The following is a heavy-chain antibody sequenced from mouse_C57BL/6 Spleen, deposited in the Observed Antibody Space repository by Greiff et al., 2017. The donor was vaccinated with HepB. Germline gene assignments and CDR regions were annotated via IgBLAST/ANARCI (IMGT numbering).Heavy chain of an antibody. CDR2: INPSSGYT. Sequence: VQLQQSGAELARPGASVKMSCKASGYTFTSYTMHWVKQRPGQGLEWIGYINPSSGYTKYNQKFKDKATLTADKSSSTAYMQLSSLTSEDSAVYYCVRIYYGSSYDWYFDVWGTGTTVTVSS. CDR3: VRIYYGSSYDWYFDV. J-gene: IGHJ1*03. V-gene: IGHV1-4*01. D-gene: IGHD1-1*01. CDR1: GYTFTSYT.